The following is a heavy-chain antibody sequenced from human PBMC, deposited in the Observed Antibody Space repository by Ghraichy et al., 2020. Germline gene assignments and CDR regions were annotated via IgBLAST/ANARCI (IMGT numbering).Heavy chain of an antibody. J-gene: IGHJ3*02. V-gene: IGHV3-23*01. CDR3: ARKGYTNTRADAFDI. Sequence: GGSLRLSCAASGFTFSTYVMHCVRQAPGKGLEWVSVTGGSGENTNYADSVKGRFTISRDNSKNTVYLQLNSLRAEDTAVYYCARKGYTNTRADAFDIWGQGTMVTVSS. CDR1: GFTFSTYV. D-gene: IGHD2-15*01. CDR2: TGGSGENT.